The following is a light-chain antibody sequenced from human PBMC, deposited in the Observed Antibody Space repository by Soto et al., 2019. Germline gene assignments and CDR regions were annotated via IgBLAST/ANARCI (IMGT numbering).Light chain of an antibody. CDR3: QEYDSRPYT. Sequence: EIVMTQSPDTLSLSPGDTATLSCRASHNINRNLAWYRHKPGQAPRLLIYGASYRATGAPVRFSGSGSGAEFTLTISGLQSEDFAVYYCQEYDSRPYTFGPGTRVDFK. V-gene: IGKV3-15*01. CDR1: HNINRN. CDR2: GAS. J-gene: IGKJ3*01.